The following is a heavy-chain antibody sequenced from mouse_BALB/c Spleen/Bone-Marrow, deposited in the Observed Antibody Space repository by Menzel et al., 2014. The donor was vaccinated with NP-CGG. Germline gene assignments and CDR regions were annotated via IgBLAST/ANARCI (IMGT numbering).Heavy chain of an antibody. V-gene: IGHV1-69*02. D-gene: IGHD2-1*01. J-gene: IGHJ4*01. CDR2: IDPSDSYT. CDR3: ARWDYYGYAKDY. CDR1: GYTFTSYW. Sequence: QVQLQQPGAELVKPGASVKLSCKASGYTFTSYWMHWVKQRPGQGLEWIGEIDPSDSYTNYNQNFKGKATLTVDKSSSTAYMQLSSLTSEDSAVYYCARWDYYGYAKDYWGQGTSVTVSS.